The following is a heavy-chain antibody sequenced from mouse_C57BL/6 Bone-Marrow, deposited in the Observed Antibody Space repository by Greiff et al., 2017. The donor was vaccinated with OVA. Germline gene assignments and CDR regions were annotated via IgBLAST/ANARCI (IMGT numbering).Heavy chain of an antibody. Sequence: EESGPGLVKPSQSLSLTCSVTGYSITSGYYWNWIRQFPGNKLEWMGYISYDGSNNYNPSLKNRISITRDTAKNQFFLKLNSVTTEDTATYYCARDYYGSFLDYWGQGTTLTVSS. V-gene: IGHV3-6*01. J-gene: IGHJ2*01. CDR1: GYSITSGYY. D-gene: IGHD1-1*01. CDR2: ISYDGSN. CDR3: ARDYYGSFLDY.